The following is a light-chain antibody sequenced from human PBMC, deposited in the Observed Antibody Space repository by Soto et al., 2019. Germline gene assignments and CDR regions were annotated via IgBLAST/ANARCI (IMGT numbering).Light chain of an antibody. CDR3: QQYYCTLT. V-gene: IGKV4-1*01. J-gene: IGKJ4*01. CDR1: QSVLYSSSNKNY. CDR2: WAS. Sequence: DIVMTQSPDSLAVSLGERATINCKSSQSVLYSSSNKNYLAWYQQKPGQPPKLLISWASTRESAVPDRFSGSGFGTDFTLTISNLQAEDVAVYYCQQYYCTLTFGGGTKVQIK.